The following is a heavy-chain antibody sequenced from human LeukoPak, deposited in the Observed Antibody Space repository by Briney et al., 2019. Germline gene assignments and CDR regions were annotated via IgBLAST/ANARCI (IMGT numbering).Heavy chain of an antibody. CDR3: AKDRPTWPIDY. J-gene: IGHJ4*02. CDR2: ISQDGTAR. Sequence: GGSLRLSFATSGFIFSNYWMTWVRQVPGKGLEWVASISQDGTARTYLDSVKGRFTISRDNSKNTLFLQMNSLRAEDTAVYYCAKDRPTWPIDYWGQGTLVTVSS. D-gene: IGHD5-12*01. CDR1: GFIFSNYW. V-gene: IGHV3-7*03.